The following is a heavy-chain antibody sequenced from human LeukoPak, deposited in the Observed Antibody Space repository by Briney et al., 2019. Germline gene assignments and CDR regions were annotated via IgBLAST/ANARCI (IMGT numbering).Heavy chain of an antibody. V-gene: IGHV5-51*01. CDR2: IYPGDSDT. CDR1: GYSFTNYW. Sequence: GESLKISCKGSGYSFTNYWIGWVRQMPGKGLEWMGIIYPGDSDTRYSPSFQGQATISADKSINTAYLQWSSLKASDTATYYCATRMAAAGPWYFDYWGQGTLVTVSS. CDR3: ATRMAAAGPWYFDY. D-gene: IGHD6-13*01. J-gene: IGHJ4*02.